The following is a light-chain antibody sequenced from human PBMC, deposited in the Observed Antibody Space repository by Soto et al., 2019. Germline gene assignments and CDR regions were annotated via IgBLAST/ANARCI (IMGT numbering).Light chain of an antibody. CDR1: QTVSSW. CDR3: QQYYSYSRT. V-gene: IGKV1-5*01. J-gene: IGKJ1*01. Sequence: TLSASVGDIATIPCRASQTVSSWLAWYQQKPGKAPKLLLYDVSSFESGVPSRFSGSGSGTEFTLTISRLQADDFATYCCQQYYSYSRTFGQGTKVEVK. CDR2: DVS.